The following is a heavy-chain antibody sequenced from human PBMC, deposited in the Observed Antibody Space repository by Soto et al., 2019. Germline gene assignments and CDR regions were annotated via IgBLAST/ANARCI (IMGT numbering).Heavy chain of an antibody. CDR1: GYTFTSYG. CDR2: ISAYNGNT. J-gene: IGHJ5*02. CDR3: ARAYGDYELNWFDP. Sequence: ASVKVSSKASGYTFTSYGISWVRQAPGQGLEWMGWISAYNGNTNYAQKLQGRVTMTTDTSTSTAYMELRSLRSDDTAVYYCARAYGDYELNWFDPWGQGTLVTVSS. D-gene: IGHD4-17*01. V-gene: IGHV1-18*01.